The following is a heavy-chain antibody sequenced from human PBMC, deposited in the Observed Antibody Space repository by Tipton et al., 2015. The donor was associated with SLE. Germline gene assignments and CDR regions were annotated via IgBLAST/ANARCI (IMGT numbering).Heavy chain of an antibody. V-gene: IGHV4-38-2*02. CDR1: GYSISSGYY. CDR2: IYHSGST. J-gene: IGHJ6*03. Sequence: LRLSCTVSGYSISSGYYWGWIRQPPGKGLEWIGSIYHSGSTYYNPSLKSRVTISVDTSKNQFSLKLSSVTAADTAVYYCARDWCSSTSCYGYYYMDVWGKGTTVTVSS. CDR3: ARDWCSSTSCYGYYYMDV. D-gene: IGHD2-2*01.